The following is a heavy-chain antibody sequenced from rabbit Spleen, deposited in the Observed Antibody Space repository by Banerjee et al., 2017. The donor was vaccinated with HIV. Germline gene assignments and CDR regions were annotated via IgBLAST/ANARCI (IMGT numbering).Heavy chain of an antibody. Sequence: QEKLVESGGDLVKAEGFLTTTCTDSGYSFSNHWICWVRQAPGKGLEWIACIDTSNGDTDYANWPKGRFTISKTSSTTVTLQMTSLTAADTATYICARDPVIAGSAYYDLWGQGTLVTVS. CDR2: IDTSNGDT. J-gene: IGHJ6*01. D-gene: IGHD8-1*01. CDR1: GYSFSNHW. V-gene: IGHV1S45*01. CDR3: ARDPVIAGSAYYDL.